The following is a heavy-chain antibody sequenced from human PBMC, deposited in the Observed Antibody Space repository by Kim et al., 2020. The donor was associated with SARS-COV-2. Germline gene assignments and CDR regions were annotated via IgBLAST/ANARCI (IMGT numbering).Heavy chain of an antibody. CDR1: GGSISSGGYY. D-gene: IGHD3-9*01. CDR2: IYYSGST. V-gene: IGHV4-31*03. Sequence: SETLSLTCTVSGGSISSGGYYWSWIRQHPGKGLEWIGYIYYSGSTYYNPSLKSRVTISVDTSKNQFSLKLSSVTAADTAVYYCARGNVLRYFDLYYFDYWGQGTLVTVSS. CDR3: ARGNVLRYFDLYYFDY. J-gene: IGHJ4*02.